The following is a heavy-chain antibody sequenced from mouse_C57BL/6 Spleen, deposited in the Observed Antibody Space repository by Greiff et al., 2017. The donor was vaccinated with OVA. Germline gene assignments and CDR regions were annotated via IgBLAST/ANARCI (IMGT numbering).Heavy chain of an antibody. CDR3: TRGGFTTVVAPMDY. Sequence: QVQLKESGAELVRPGASVTLSCKASGYTFTDYEMHWVQQTPVHGLEWIGAIDPETGGPAYNQKFKGKAILTADKSSSTAYMELRSLTSEDSAVYYCTRGGFTTVVAPMDYWGKGTSVTVSS. CDR1: GYTFTDYE. D-gene: IGHD1-1*01. J-gene: IGHJ4*01. V-gene: IGHV1-15*01. CDR2: IDPETGGP.